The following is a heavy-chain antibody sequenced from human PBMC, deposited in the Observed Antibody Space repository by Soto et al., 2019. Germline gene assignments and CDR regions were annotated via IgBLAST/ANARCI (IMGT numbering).Heavy chain of an antibody. D-gene: IGHD4-17*01. V-gene: IGHV4-61*01. J-gene: IGHJ6*02. CDR2: IYYSGST. CDR1: GGSVSSGSYY. Sequence: SETLSLTCTVSGGSVSSGSYYWSWIRQPPGKGLEWIGYIYYSGSTNYNPSLKSRVTISVDTSKNQFSLKLSPVTAADTAVYYCAVFDYGGNDTYYYYYGMDVWGQGTTVTVS. CDR3: AVFDYGGNDTYYYYYGMDV.